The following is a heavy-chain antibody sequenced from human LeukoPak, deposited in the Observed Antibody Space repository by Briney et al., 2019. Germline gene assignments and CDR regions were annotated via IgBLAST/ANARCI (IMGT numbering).Heavy chain of an antibody. D-gene: IGHD1-14*01. J-gene: IGHJ4*02. CDR1: GYTFTVYY. CDR3: VRGLGTPGY. CDR2: INPNSGDT. Sequence: ASVKVSFKASGYTFTVYYLQWMRQTLGQGLEWVGWINPNSGDTKYAKKFQGRVTMTRDTSISTAYMELSGLMSDDTALYYCVRGLGTPGYWGQGTLVTVSS. V-gene: IGHV1-2*02.